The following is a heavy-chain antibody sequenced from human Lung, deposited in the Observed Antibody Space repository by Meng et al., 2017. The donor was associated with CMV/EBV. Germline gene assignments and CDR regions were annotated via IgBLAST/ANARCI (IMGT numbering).Heavy chain of an antibody. J-gene: IGHJ6*02. CDR2: INASGGNT. CDR1: GYTFTYYY. Sequence: ASVXVSCKASGYTFTYYYIHWVRQAPGQGLEWMGIINASGGNTNYAKKFQGRVTMTRDTSTSTVYMELSSLRSEDTAVYYCARGQGSAFGTGYGMDVWGQGTTVTVSS. D-gene: IGHD1-1*01. CDR3: ARGQGSAFGTGYGMDV. V-gene: IGHV1-46*01.